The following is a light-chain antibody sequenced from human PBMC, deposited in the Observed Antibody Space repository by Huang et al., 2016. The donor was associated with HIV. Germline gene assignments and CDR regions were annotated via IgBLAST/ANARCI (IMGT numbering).Light chain of an antibody. CDR3: QQYFNTTT. J-gene: IGKJ4*01. CDR2: WAS. V-gene: IGKV4-1*01. CDR1: QSILYNSNNKNY. Sequence: DIVMTQSPDSLAVSLGERATINCKSSQSILYNSNNKNYLAWYQQKPGQPPKLLMYWASTRESGVPDRFSGSGSGTDFTLAISSLQAEDVAVYYCQQYFNTTTFGGGTKVEIK.